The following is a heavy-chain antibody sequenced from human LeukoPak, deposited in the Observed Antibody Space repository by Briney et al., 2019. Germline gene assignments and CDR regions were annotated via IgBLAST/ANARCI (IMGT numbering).Heavy chain of an antibody. V-gene: IGHV3-23*01. J-gene: IGHJ4*02. CDR1: GFTFSSYG. D-gene: IGHD6-13*01. Sequence: GGSLRLSCAASGFTFSSYGMSWVRQAPGKGLEWVSGISGSGGSTYYADSVKGRFTISRDNSKNTLYLQMNSLRAEDTAVYYCAKVQQRTRRDFDYWGQGTLVTVSS. CDR3: AKVQQRTRRDFDY. CDR2: ISGSGGST.